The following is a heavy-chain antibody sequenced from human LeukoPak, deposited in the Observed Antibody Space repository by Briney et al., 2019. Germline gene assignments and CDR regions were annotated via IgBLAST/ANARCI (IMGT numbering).Heavy chain of an antibody. Sequence: SETLSLTCTVSGGSISSGDYYWSWIRQPPGKGLKWIGCIYYSGSTYYNPSLKSRVTISVDTSKNQFSLKLSSVTAADTAVYYCARGIYVPAARRPYYFDYWGQGTLVTVSS. CDR2: IYYSGST. D-gene: IGHD2-2*01. V-gene: IGHV4-30-4*01. CDR1: GGSISSGDYY. J-gene: IGHJ4*02. CDR3: ARGIYVPAARRPYYFDY.